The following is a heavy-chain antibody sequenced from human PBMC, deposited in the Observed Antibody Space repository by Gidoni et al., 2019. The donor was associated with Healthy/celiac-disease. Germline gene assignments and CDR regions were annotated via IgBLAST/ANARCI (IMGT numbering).Heavy chain of an antibody. Sequence: EVPLLESGGGLVQPGGSLRLSCAASGFTFSSYAMSWVRQAPGKGLEWVSAISGSGGSTYYADSVKGRFTISRDNSKNTLYLQMNSLRAEDTAVYYCATDIVVVPAAPPGKDDAFDIWGQGTMVTVSS. CDR3: ATDIVVVPAAPPGKDDAFDI. J-gene: IGHJ3*02. CDR1: GFTFSSYA. CDR2: ISGSGGST. D-gene: IGHD2-2*01. V-gene: IGHV3-23*01.